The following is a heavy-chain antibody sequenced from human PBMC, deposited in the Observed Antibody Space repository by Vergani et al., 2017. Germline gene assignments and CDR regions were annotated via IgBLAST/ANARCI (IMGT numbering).Heavy chain of an antibody. CDR3: ARGDYDILTGYRY. Sequence: QVQVVQSGAEVKKSGASVKVSCKTFGYTFSNYYMHWVRQAPGQGLEWMGIINPSGGHTDYAQKFQGRVTMTRHTSTSTVYMELSSLRCEDTAIYYCARGDYDILTGYRYWGQGTLVTVSA. V-gene: IGHV1-46*03. D-gene: IGHD3-9*01. J-gene: IGHJ4*02. CDR2: INPSGGHT. CDR1: GYTFSNYY.